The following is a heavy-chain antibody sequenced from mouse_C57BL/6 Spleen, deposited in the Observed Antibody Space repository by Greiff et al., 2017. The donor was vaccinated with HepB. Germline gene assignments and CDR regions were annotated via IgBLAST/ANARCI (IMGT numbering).Heavy chain of an antibody. CDR3: ANYGSSYVSFAY. J-gene: IGHJ3*01. CDR1: GYTFTSYW. V-gene: IGHV1-55*01. D-gene: IGHD1-1*01. CDR2: LYPGSGST. Sequence: QVQLQQPGAELVKPGASVKMSCKASGYTFTSYWITWVKQRPGQGLEWIGDLYPGSGSTNYNEKFKSKATLTVDTSSSTAYMQLSSLTSEDSAVYYCANYGSSYVSFAYWGQGTLVTVSA.